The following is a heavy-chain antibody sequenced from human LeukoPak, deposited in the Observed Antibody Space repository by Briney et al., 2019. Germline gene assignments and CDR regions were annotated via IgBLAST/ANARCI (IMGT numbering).Heavy chain of an antibody. D-gene: IGHD6-6*01. CDR2: INSDGSST. CDR3: ARESPEQYSSSSFDY. V-gene: IGHV3-74*01. CDR1: GFTFSSYW. J-gene: IGHJ4*02. Sequence: GGSLRLSCAASGFTFSSYWMHWVRQAPGKGLVWVSRINSDGSSTSYADSVKGRFTISRDIAKNTLYLQMNSLRAEDTAVYYCARESPEQYSSSSFDYWGQGTLVTVSS.